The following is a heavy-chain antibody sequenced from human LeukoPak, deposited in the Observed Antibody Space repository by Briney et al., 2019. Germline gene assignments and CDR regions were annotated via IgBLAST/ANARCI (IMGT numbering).Heavy chain of an antibody. CDR3: AKVRLRFWSGYIADY. CDR1: GFTFTTYG. D-gene: IGHD3-3*01. CDR2: ISGSGGST. J-gene: IGHJ4*02. Sequence: HSGGSLRLSCAASGFTFTTYGMHWVRQAPGKGLEWVSAISGSGGSTYYADSVKGRFTISRDNSKNTLYLQMNSLRAEDTAVYYCAKVRLRFWSGYIADYWGQGTLVTVSS. V-gene: IGHV3-23*01.